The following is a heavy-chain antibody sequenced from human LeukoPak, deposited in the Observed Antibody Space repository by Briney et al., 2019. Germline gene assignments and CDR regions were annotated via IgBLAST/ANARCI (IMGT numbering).Heavy chain of an antibody. CDR2: IWYDGSNK. CDR3: ARDQRSLSSLDL. J-gene: IGHJ3*01. V-gene: IGHV3-33*01. Sequence: GGSLRLSCAASGFTFSSYGMHWVRQAPGKGLEWVAVIWYDGSNKYYADSVKARFTISRDNSKNTLYLQMNSLRAEDTAVYYCARDQRSLSSLDLWGQGTMVTVSS. D-gene: IGHD1-26*01. CDR1: GFTFSSYG.